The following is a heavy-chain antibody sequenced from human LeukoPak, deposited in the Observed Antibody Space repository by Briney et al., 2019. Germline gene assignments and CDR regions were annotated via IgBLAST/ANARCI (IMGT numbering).Heavy chain of an antibody. CDR1: GVTFSSHA. J-gene: IGHJ4*02. CDR2: ISGSGGST. Sequence: PGGSLRLSCAVSGVTFSSHAMSWVRQAPGKGLDWVSTISGSGGSTHYADSVKGRFTISRDNSKNTLYLQINSLRAEDTAVYFCANLPLRGYYDISGYYFDYWGQGTLVTVSS. D-gene: IGHD3-22*01. CDR3: ANLPLRGYYDISGYYFDY. V-gene: IGHV3-23*01.